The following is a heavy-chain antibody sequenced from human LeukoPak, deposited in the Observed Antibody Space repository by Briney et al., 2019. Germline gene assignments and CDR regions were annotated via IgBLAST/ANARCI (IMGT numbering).Heavy chain of an antibody. CDR3: ASLVTAIYYYGMDV. J-gene: IGHJ6*02. Sequence: GGSLRLSCAASGFTFDNYAMSWVRQAPGKGLEWVSGISGSGSSTYYADSVKGRFTISRDNSKNTLYLQMNSLRAEDTAVYYCASLVTAIYYYGMDVWGQGTTVTVSS. CDR2: ISGSGSST. D-gene: IGHD2-21*02. V-gene: IGHV3-23*01. CDR1: GFTFDNYA.